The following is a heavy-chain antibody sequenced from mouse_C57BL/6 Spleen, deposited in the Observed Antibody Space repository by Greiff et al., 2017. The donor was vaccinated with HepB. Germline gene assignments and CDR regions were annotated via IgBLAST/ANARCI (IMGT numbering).Heavy chain of an antibody. J-gene: IGHJ2*01. V-gene: IGHV14-1*01. CDR1: GFNIKDYY. CDR3: TQPLSYYSNYDYFDY. CDR2: IDPEDGDT. Sequence: EVKLMESGAELVRPGASVKLSCTASGFNIKDYYMHWVKQRPEQGLEWIGRIDPEDGDTEYAPKFQGKATMTADTSSNTAYLQLSSLTSEDTAVYYCTQPLSYYSNYDYFDYWGQGTTLTVSS. D-gene: IGHD2-5*01.